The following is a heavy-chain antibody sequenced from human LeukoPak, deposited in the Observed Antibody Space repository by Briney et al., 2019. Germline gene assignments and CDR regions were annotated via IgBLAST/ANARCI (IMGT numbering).Heavy chain of an antibody. CDR1: GGSISSSSYY. CDR2: IYHSGST. CDR3: ARVQKGYYYYYYMDV. Sequence: SETLSLTCTVSGGSISSSSYYWGWIRQPPGKGLEWIGSIYHSGSTYYNPSLKSRVTISVDTSKNQFSLKLSSVTAADTAVYCCARVQKGYYYYYYMDVWGKGTTVTISS. V-gene: IGHV4-39*07. J-gene: IGHJ6*03.